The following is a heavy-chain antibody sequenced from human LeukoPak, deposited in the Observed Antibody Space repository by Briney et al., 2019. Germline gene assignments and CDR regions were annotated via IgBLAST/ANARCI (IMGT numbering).Heavy chain of an antibody. D-gene: IGHD5-24*01. V-gene: IGHV1-2*02. CDR1: GYTFTDYY. CDR3: ARGRNIEMTTMSGGSDY. J-gene: IGHJ4*02. Sequence: ASVRVSCKASGYTFTDYYMHWARQAPGQGLEWMGWLNPNSGDTNYAQKFQGRVSMTGDSSISTAYMDLSDLRSDDTAVYSCARGRNIEMTTMSGGSDYWGQGTLVTVSS. CDR2: LNPNSGDT.